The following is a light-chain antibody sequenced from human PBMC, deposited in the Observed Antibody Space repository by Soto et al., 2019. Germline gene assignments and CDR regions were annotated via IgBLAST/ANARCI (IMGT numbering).Light chain of an antibody. Sequence: EVVLTQSPGTLSLSPGERDTLSCRASQSVSIKYLAWYQQKPGQAPRLLIFGSSDRATGIPDRFSGSGSGTDFTLTISRLEPEDFALYYCQQYGSSPPYTFGQGTKLEIK. CDR1: QSVSIKY. J-gene: IGKJ2*01. V-gene: IGKV3-20*01. CDR3: QQYGSSPPYT. CDR2: GSS.